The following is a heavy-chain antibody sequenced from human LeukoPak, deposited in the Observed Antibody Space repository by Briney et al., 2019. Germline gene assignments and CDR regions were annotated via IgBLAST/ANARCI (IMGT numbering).Heavy chain of an antibody. V-gene: IGHV3-7*01. Sequence: PGESLRLSCATSGFTFSTYWMSWVRQAPGKGLEWVANIKQDGSETYYADSVKGRFTIFRDNAKNSLYLQMDSLRVEDTAVYYCANGDGFDYWGQGTLVIVSS. CDR3: ANGDGFDY. J-gene: IGHJ4*02. CDR2: IKQDGSET. CDR1: GFTFSTYW. D-gene: IGHD5-24*01.